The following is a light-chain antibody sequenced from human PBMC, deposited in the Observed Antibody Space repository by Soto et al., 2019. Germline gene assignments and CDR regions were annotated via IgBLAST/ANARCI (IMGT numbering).Light chain of an antibody. CDR2: LGS. CDR3: MQPLQSPIT. CDR1: QSLLHSSGYNY. J-gene: IGKJ5*01. V-gene: IGKV2-28*01. Sequence: DIVMTQSPLSLPVTPGEPASISCRSSQSLLHSSGYNYLDWYLQKPGQSPQVLIYLGSHRASGVPDRFSGSGSGTDFTLKISRVEAEDVGIYYCMQPLQSPITFGQGTRLEIK.